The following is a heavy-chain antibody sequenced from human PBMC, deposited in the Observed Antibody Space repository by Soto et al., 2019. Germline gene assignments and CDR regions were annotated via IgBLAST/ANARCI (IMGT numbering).Heavy chain of an antibody. D-gene: IGHD4-17*01. CDR1: GGSISSSSYY. CDR2: IYYSGST. V-gene: IGHV4-39*01. CDR3: ARSMTTVVTLDY. Sequence: QLQLQESGPGLVKPSETLSLTCTVSGGSISSSSYYWGWIRQPPGKGLEWIGSIYYSGSTYYNPSLKSRVTLYVDTSKSLFYRKRTSVTAADTAVYYCARSMTTVVTLDYWGQGTLVTVSS. J-gene: IGHJ4*02.